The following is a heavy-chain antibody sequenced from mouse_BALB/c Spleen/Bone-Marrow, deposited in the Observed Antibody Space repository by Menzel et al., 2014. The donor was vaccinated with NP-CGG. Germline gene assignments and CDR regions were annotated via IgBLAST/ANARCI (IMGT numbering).Heavy chain of an antibody. CDR3: ARSGKVRNAMDY. CDR1: GYTFTDYA. V-gene: IGHV1S137*01. Sequence: QVQLQQSGAELVRPGVSVKISCKGSGYTFTDYAIHWVKQSHAKSLEWIGLISGYYGDAIYNQKFKGKATMTVDKSSSTAHMDLARLTSEDSAIYYCARSGKVRNAMDYWGQGTSVTVSS. D-gene: IGHD2-14*01. J-gene: IGHJ4*01. CDR2: ISGYYGDA.